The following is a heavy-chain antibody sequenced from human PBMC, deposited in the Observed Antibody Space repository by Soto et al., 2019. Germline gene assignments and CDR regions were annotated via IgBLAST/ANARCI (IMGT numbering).Heavy chain of an antibody. CDR2: IYHSGST. D-gene: IGHD2-15*01. CDR3: ARDLGYCSGGSCHGMDV. CDR1: GGSISSGGYS. V-gene: IGHV4-30-2*01. J-gene: IGHJ6*02. Sequence: LSLTCAVSGGSISSGGYSWSWIRQPPGKGLEWIGYIYHSGSTYYNPSLKSRVTISVDRSKNQFSLKLSSVTAADTAVYYCARDLGYCSGGSCHGMDVWGQGTTVTVSS.